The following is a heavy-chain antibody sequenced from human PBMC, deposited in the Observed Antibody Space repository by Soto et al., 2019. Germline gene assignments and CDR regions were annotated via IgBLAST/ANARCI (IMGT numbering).Heavy chain of an antibody. CDR3: AHKGPEDWPLDY. CDR2: IYWDDSK. D-gene: IGHD3-9*01. Sequence: QITLKESGPTLVRPTLTLTLTCAFSGFSLSTSGVGVGWIRQPPGKALEWLAVIYWDDSKHYSPSLRSRLTITEDTSKNQVVLTMTNMDSMDTGTYYCAHKGPEDWPLDYWAQGTLVTVSS. CDR1: GFSLSTSGVG. J-gene: IGHJ4*02. V-gene: IGHV2-5*02.